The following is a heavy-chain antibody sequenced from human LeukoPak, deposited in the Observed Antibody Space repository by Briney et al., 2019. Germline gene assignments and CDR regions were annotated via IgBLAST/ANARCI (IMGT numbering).Heavy chain of an antibody. CDR1: GFTFSSYS. CDR3: ARLGYSRRYYDFWSGYSGWFDP. D-gene: IGHD3-3*01. J-gene: IGHJ5*02. Sequence: GGSLRLSCAASGFTFSSYSMNWVRLAPGKGLEWVSSISSSSSYIYYADSVKGRFTISRDNAKNSLYLQMNSLRAEDTAVYYCARLGYSRRYYDFWSGYSGWFDPWGQGTLVTVSS. CDR2: ISSSSSYI. V-gene: IGHV3-21*01.